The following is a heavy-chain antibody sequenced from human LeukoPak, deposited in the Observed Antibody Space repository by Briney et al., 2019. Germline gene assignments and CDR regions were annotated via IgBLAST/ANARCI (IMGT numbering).Heavy chain of an antibody. J-gene: IGHJ4*02. D-gene: IGHD6-13*01. CDR3: ARYSSSWYSPFDY. V-gene: IGHV3-23*01. CDR1: GFTFSSYA. CDR2: ISGSGGST. Sequence: GGSLRLSCAASGFTFSSYAMSWVRQAPGKGLEWVSAISGSGGSTYYADSVKGRFTISRDNSKNTLYLQMNSLRAEDTAVYYCARYSSSWYSPFDYWGQGTLVTVSS.